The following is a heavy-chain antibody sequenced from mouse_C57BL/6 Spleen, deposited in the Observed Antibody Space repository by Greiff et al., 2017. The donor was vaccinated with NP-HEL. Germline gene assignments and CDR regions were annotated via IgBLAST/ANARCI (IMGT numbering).Heavy chain of an antibody. D-gene: IGHD2-4*01. V-gene: IGHV14-3*01. CDR1: GFNIKNTY. CDR2: IDPANGNT. CDR3: ARSGYDYDDDYYAMDY. J-gene: IGHJ4*01. Sequence: VQLKESVAELVRPGASVKLSCTASGFNIKNTYMHWVKQRPEQGLEWIGRIDPANGNTKYAPKFQGKATITADTSSNTAYLQLSSLTSEDTAIYYCARSGYDYDDDYYAMDYWGQGTSVTVSS.